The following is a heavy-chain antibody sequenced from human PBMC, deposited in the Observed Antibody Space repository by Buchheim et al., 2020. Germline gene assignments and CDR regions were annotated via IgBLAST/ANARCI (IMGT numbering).Heavy chain of an antibody. CDR3: ARSCDGYNPLCDY. CDR1: GFTFSSYW. J-gene: IGHJ4*02. Sequence: EVQLVESGGGLVQPGGSLRLSCAASGFTFSSYWIHWVRQAPGKGLVWVSRINGDGSTTRYADSVKGRFTISRDNAKNTLYLQMNSLRAEDTAVYYCARSCDGYNPLCDYWGRGTL. D-gene: IGHD5-24*01. CDR2: INGDGSTT. V-gene: IGHV3-74*01.